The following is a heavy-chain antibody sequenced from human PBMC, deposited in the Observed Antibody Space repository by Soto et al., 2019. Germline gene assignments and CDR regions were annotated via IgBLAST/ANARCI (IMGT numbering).Heavy chain of an antibody. CDR3: TRGGTLTPGAY. CDR2: IYSGDTT. D-gene: IGHD4-17*01. CDR1: GSPDRNNY. Sequence: EVQLVESGGGRVQPGGSLRLSCAASGSPDRNNYMHWVRQAPGKGLEWVSVIYSGDTTYYADSVKGRFTLSRDISKNTLYLEMTTLRVEDTAVYYCTRGGTLTPGAYWGQGTLVTVSS. J-gene: IGHJ4*02. V-gene: IGHV3-53*01.